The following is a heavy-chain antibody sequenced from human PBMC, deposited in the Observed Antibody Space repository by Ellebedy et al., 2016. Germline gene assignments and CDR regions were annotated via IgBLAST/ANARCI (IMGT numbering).Heavy chain of an antibody. CDR2: IWYDGSNK. D-gene: IGHD1-26*01. Sequence: LSLTCAASGFTFSSYGMHWVRQAPGKGLEWVAVIWYDGSNKYYADSVKGRFTISRENSKNTLYLQMNSLRAEDTAVYYCARDYSGSDAFDIWGQGTMVTVSS. CDR1: GFTFSSYG. CDR3: ARDYSGSDAFDI. J-gene: IGHJ3*02. V-gene: IGHV3-33*08.